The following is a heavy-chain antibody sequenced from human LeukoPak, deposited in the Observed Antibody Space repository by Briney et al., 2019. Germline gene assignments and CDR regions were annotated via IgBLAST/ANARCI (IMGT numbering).Heavy chain of an antibody. CDR2: INPNSGGT. D-gene: IGHD6-19*01. CDR1: GYTFTVYY. V-gene: IGHV1-2*02. J-gene: IGHJ4*02. CDR3: ARDLVAVAGTPLWYFDY. Sequence: ASVKVSFKASGYTFTVYYMHWVRQAPGQGLEWMGWINPNSGGTNYAQKFQGRVTMTRDTSISTAYMELSRLRSDDTAVYYCARDLVAVAGTPLWYFDYWGQGTLVTVSS.